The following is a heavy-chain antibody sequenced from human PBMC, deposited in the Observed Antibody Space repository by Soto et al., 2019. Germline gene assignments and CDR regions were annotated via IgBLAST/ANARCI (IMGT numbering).Heavy chain of an antibody. D-gene: IGHD2-2*01. CDR3: AKDRSSTSCYAFDY. V-gene: IGHV3-23*01. J-gene: IGHJ4*02. CDR1: GFTFRNYA. Sequence: EVQLLESGGGLVQPGGSLRLSCAASGFTFRNYAMSWARQAPGKGLEWVSAISGSGGTTHYADSVKGRFTISRDNSKNPLYLQMNSLRVEDTAVYYCAKDRSSTSCYAFDYWGQGSLVNVSS. CDR2: ISGSGGTT.